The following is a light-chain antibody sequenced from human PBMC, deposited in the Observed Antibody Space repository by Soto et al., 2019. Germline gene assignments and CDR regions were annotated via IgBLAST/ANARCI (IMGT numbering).Light chain of an antibody. V-gene: IGKV3-11*01. J-gene: IGKJ1*01. CDR3: QQRSNWPPWT. CDR1: QSVSSY. CDR2: DAS. Sequence: EIVLPQSPATLSLSPGERATLSCRASQSVSSYLAWYEQKPGQAPRLLIYDASNRATGIPARFSGSGSGTDFTLTISSLEPEDFAVYYFQQRSNWPPWTFGQGTKVAIK.